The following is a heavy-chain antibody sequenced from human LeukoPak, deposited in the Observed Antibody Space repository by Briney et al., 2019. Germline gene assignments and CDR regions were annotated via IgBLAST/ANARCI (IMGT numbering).Heavy chain of an antibody. J-gene: IGHJ4*02. Sequence: GGSLRLSCAASGFTFANYALNWFRHTPGKGLEWLSYISSANAIYYADSVKGRFTISRDNAKESLYLQMNSLRAEDTAVYYCARDDKWAFDYWGQGTLVTVSS. V-gene: IGHV3-69-1*02. CDR2: ISSANAI. D-gene: IGHD1-26*01. CDR1: GFTFANYA. CDR3: ARDDKWAFDY.